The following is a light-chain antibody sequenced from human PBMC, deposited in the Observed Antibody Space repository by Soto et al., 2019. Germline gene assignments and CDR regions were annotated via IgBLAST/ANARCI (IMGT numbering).Light chain of an antibody. J-gene: IGLJ1*01. CDR3: CSYAGSSTYV. Sequence: QSVLTQPASVSGSPGQSITISCTGTSSDVGSYNLVSWYQQHPGKAPKVMIYEVSKRPSGAFNRFSGSKFGNTASLTISGLQADDEADYYCCSYAGSSTYVFGTGTKVTVL. V-gene: IGLV2-23*02. CDR1: SSDVGSYNL. CDR2: EVS.